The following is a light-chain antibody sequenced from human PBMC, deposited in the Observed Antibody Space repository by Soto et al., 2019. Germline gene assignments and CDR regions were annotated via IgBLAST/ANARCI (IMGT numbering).Light chain of an antibody. CDR2: GAS. CDR1: QRVSSAY. J-gene: IGKJ3*01. Sequence: EIVLTQSPGTLSLSPGERATLSCRASQRVSSAYLAWYQQKPGQAPRLLMYGASNRATGTPDRFSGSGSGTAFPLTITRPAPGDWAVYYCQREADWRTLGPGTKVNIK. V-gene: IGKV3-20*01. CDR3: QREADWRT.